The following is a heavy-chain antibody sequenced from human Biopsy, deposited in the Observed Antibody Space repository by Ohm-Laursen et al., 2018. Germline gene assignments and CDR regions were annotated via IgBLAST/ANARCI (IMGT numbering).Heavy chain of an antibody. V-gene: IGHV1-69*06. D-gene: IGHD3-10*01. CDR2: IIPTFDTP. J-gene: IGHJ5*02. Sequence: SVKVSCKASGGTFSSYVISWVRQAPGQGLEWMGRIIPTFDTPTYVPDFQGRVTFTADKSTGTVHLVLRSLRSEDTAVYYCAGGAAKGNPYDHWGQGTLVTVSS. CDR3: AGGAAKGNPYDH. CDR1: GGTFSSYV.